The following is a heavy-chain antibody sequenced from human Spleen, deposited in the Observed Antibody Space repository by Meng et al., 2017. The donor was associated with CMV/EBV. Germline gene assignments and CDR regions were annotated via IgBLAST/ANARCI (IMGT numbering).Heavy chain of an antibody. D-gene: IGHD3-10*01. V-gene: IGHV4-4*02. CDR3: ARGLYYGSGSYYSY. CDR1: GGSISSRNW. J-gene: IGHJ4*02. CDR2: IYHSGIT. Sequence: SGGSISSRNWWSWVRQPPGKGLEWIGEIYHSGITNYSPSLKSRVTISIDKSKNQFSLKLTSVTAADTAVYYCARGLYYGSGSYYSYWGQGTLVTVSS.